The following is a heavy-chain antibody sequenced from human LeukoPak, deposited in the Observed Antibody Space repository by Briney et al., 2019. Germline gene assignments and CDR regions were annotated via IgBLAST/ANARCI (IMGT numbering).Heavy chain of an antibody. CDR1: GFTFSTYW. CDR2: IKQDGSEK. D-gene: IGHD1-1*01. Sequence: GGSLRLSCAASGFTFSTYWMSWVRQAPGKGLEWVANIKQDGSEKYYVDSVKGRFTISRDNAKNSLYLQMNSLRAEDTALYYCAKDRLESLGAFDIWGQGTMVTVSS. J-gene: IGHJ3*02. CDR3: AKDRLESLGAFDI. V-gene: IGHV3-7*03.